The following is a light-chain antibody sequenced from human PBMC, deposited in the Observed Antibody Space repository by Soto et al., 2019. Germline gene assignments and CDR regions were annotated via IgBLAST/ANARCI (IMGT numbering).Light chain of an antibody. V-gene: IGKV3D-20*02. CDR3: QQRSYPIT. Sequence: EIVLTQSPGTLSLSPGERATLSFMASQIVSSSYLAWYQQKPGQAPRLLIYDASHRATGIPVRFSGSGSESDFTLTISSLEPEDFAVYYCQQRSYPITFGQGTRLEIK. CDR2: DAS. CDR1: QIVSSSY. J-gene: IGKJ5*01.